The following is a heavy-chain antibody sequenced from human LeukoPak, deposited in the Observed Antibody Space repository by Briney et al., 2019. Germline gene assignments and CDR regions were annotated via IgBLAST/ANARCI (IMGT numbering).Heavy chain of an antibody. J-gene: IGHJ4*02. CDR3: ARDSTYYYGSGNLDY. Sequence: ASVKVSCKASGYTFTSYGISWVRQAPGQGLEWMGWISAYNANTNYAQKLQGRVTMTTDTSTNTAYMELRSLRSDDTAVYYCARDSTYYYGSGNLDYWGQGTLVTVSS. CDR1: GYTFTSYG. V-gene: IGHV1-18*01. CDR2: ISAYNANT. D-gene: IGHD3-10*01.